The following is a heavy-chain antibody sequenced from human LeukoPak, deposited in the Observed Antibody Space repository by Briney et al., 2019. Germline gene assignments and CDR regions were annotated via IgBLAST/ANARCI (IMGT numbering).Heavy chain of an antibody. D-gene: IGHD3-10*01. V-gene: IGHV3-21*01. CDR3: ARFATYGSGTYAFDY. CDR2: ISTSSSYI. CDR1: GFTFSSYS. J-gene: IGHJ4*02. Sequence: GGSLRLSCAASGFTFSSYSMNWVRQAPGKGLEWVSSISTSSSYIYYADSVKGRFTISRDNAKNSLYLQMNSLRAEDPAVYYCARFATYGSGTYAFDYWGQGTLVTVSS.